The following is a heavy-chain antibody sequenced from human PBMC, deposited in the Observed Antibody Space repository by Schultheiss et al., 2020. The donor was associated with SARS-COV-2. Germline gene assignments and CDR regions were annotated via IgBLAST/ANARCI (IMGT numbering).Heavy chain of an antibody. CDR2: ISGSGGST. J-gene: IGHJ4*02. V-gene: IGHV3-23*01. CDR3: ARGGYSSPW. D-gene: IGHD6-19*01. CDR1: GFTFSDYY. Sequence: GGSLRLSCAASGFTFSDYYMSWVRQAPGKGLEWVSGISGSGGSTYYADSVKGRFTISRDNSKNTLYLQMNSLRAEDTAVYYCARGGYSSPWWGQGTLVTVSS.